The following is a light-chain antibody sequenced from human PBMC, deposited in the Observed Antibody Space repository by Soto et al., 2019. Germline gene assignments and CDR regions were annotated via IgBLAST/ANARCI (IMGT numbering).Light chain of an antibody. CDR2: GAS. CDR3: QKYNTWPPIT. CDR1: QSVSSSY. V-gene: IGKV3-20*01. J-gene: IGKJ5*01. Sequence: EIVLPPSPGTLSFSPGERSPLYFRARQSVSSSYLAWYQQKPGQAPRLLIYGASTRATGLPDRFSGSGSGTDFTLTISSLKSEDFAVYYCQKYNTWPPITCGQGTRREIK.